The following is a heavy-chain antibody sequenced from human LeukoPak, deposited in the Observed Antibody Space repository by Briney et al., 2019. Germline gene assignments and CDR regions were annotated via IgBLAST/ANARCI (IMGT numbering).Heavy chain of an antibody. D-gene: IGHD6-19*01. J-gene: IGHJ5*02. Sequence: GGSLRLSCAASGFTFRNYEMNWVRQAPEKGLEWVSYISSSGSTVYYADSVKGRFTISRDNAKNSLYLQMNSLRAEDTALYYCARGPSGGSGWSPDLWGQGTLVTVSS. CDR2: ISSSGSTV. CDR3: ARGPSGGSGWSPDL. CDR1: GFTFRNYE. V-gene: IGHV3-48*03.